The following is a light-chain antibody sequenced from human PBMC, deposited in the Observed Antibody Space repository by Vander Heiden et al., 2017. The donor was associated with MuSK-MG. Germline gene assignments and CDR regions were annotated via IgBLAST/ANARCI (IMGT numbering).Light chain of an antibody. V-gene: IGLV2-14*03. Sequence: SALTQPASASGSPGQPITISCTGTSSDVGVHNFVSWYQHHPGKPPKLMIYDVSNRPSGVSTRFSGSKSGNTASLTISGLQAEDEADYYCSSYTSSSTLIFGGGTKLTVL. CDR3: SSYTSSSTLI. CDR1: SSDVGVHNF. J-gene: IGLJ2*01. CDR2: DVS.